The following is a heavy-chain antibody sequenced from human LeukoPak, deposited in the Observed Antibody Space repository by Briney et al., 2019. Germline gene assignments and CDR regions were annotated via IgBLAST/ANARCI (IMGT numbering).Heavy chain of an antibody. CDR3: ARVGGDYGMDV. V-gene: IGHV4-59*01. Sequence: SETLSLTCTVSGGSISSYYWSWIRQPPGKGLEWIGYIYYSGSTNYSPSLKSRVTISVDTSKKQFSLKLTSVTAADTAVYYCARVGGDYGMDVWGQGTTVTVSS. D-gene: IGHD3-16*01. CDR1: GGSISSYY. J-gene: IGHJ6*02. CDR2: IYYSGST.